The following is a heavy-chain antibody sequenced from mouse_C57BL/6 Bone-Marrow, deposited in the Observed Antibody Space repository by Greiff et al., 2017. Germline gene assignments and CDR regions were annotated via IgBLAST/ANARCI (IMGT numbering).Heavy chain of an antibody. Sequence: QVQLQQPGAELVKPGASVKLSCKASGYTFTSYWMHWVKQRPGQGLEWIGMIHPNSGSTNYNEKFKSKATLTVDKSSSTAYMQLSSLTSEDSAVYYCARWSENWNFDVWGTGTTVTVSS. CDR3: ARWSENWNFDV. CDR2: IHPNSGST. V-gene: IGHV1-64*01. J-gene: IGHJ1*03. CDR1: GYTFTSYW.